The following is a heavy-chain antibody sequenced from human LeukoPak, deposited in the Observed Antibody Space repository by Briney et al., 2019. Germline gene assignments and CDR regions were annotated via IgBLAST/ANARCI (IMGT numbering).Heavy chain of an antibody. J-gene: IGHJ4*02. CDR2: IKSKTDGGTT. V-gene: IGHV3-15*01. D-gene: IGHD3-16*01. CDR1: GFTVRSNY. Sequence: PGGSLRLSCAASGFTVRSNYMSWVRQAPGKGLEWVGRIKSKTDGGTTDYAAPVRGRFAISRDDSENTLSLQMNSLKTEDTAVYYCTQGGTKAYSWGQGTLVTVSS. CDR3: TQGGTKAYS.